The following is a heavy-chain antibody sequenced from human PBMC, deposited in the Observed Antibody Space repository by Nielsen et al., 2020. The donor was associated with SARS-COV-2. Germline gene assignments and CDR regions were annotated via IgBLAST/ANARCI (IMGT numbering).Heavy chain of an antibody. D-gene: IGHD3-10*01. CDR1: GYTFTTYW. Sequence: GESLKISCKTSGYTFTTYWIDWVRQMPGKGLEWMGIIYPGDSDTRYSPSFQGQVTISADESISTTYLQWSSLKASDTAMYYCAREGRDDSGTERHGMDVWGRGTTVTVSS. J-gene: IGHJ6*02. CDR3: AREGRDDSGTERHGMDV. CDR2: IYPGDSDT. V-gene: IGHV5-51*01.